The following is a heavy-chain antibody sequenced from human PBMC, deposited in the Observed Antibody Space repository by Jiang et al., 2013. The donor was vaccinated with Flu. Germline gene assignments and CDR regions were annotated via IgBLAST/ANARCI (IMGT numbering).Heavy chain of an antibody. J-gene: IGHJ4*02. D-gene: IGHD1/OR15-1a*01. Sequence: GAEVKKPGESLKISCKGSGYSFTSYWIGWVRQMPGKGLEWMGIIYPGDSDTRYSPSFQGQVTISADKSISTAYLQWSSLKASDTAMYCARQVSWNNSRHRQVAEIDYWGQGTLVTVSS. V-gene: IGHV5-51*01. CDR1: GYSFTSYW. CDR3: ARQVSWNNSRHRQVAEIDY. CDR2: IYPGDSDT.